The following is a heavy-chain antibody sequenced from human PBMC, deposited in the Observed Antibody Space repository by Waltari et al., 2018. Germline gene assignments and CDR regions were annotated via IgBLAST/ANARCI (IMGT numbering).Heavy chain of an antibody. CDR3: ARGYYGDYAENWFDP. V-gene: IGHV3-7*01. D-gene: IGHD4-17*01. CDR1: GFTFSSYW. CDR2: IKQDGSEK. Sequence: VQLVESGGGVVQPGGSLRLSCAASGFTFSSYWMSWVRQAPGKGLEWVANIKQDGSEKYYVDSVKGRFTISRDNAKNSLYLQMNSLRAEDTAVYYCARGYYGDYAENWFDPWGQGTLVTVSS. J-gene: IGHJ5*02.